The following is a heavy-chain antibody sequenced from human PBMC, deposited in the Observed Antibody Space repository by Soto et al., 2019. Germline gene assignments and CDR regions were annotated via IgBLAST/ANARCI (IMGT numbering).Heavy chain of an antibody. CDR2: INHSGST. D-gene: IGHD3-16*01. CDR3: ARGNIGNWFDP. CDR1: GGSFSGYY. Sequence: SETLSLTCAVYGGSFSGYYWSWIRQPPGKGLEWIGEINHSGSTNYNPSLKSRVTISVDTSKNQFSLKLSSVTAADTAVYYCARGNIGNWFDPWGQGTLVTV. V-gene: IGHV4-34*01. J-gene: IGHJ5*02.